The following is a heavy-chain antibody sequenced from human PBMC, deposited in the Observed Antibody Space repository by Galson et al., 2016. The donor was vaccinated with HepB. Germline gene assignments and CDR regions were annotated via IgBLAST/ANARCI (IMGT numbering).Heavy chain of an antibody. CDR3: ARSGDYSLDY. CDR1: GDSISNSNW. D-gene: IGHD4-23*01. J-gene: IGHJ4*02. V-gene: IGHV4-4*01. Sequence: ETLSLTCAVSGDSISNSNWWSWVRQPPGKGLEWIGEIYGRGSTNYKPSLKSRVTISVDKNKNQFPLRLSFVTAADTAVYFCARSGDYSLDYWGQGTLVTVSS. CDR2: IYGRGST.